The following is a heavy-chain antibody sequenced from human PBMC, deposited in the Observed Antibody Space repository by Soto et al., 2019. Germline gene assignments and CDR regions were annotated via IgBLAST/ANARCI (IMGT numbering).Heavy chain of an antibody. CDR2: IWYDGSNK. J-gene: IGHJ5*02. V-gene: IGHV3-33*01. Sequence: QVQLVESGGGVVQPGRSLRLSCAASRFTFSSYDMHWVRQAPAKGLEWVALIWYDGSNKYYADSVKGRFTISRDNSKNMLYLQMNSLRAEDTAVYYCARKISNWFDPWGQGTLVTVSS. CDR1: RFTFSSYD. CDR3: ARKISNWFDP. D-gene: IGHD3-3*01.